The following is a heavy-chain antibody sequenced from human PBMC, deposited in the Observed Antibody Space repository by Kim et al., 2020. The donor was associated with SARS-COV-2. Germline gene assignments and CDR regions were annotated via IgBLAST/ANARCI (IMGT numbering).Heavy chain of an antibody. D-gene: IGHD3-3*01. Sequence: SRQGRVTLSVGTSKNQFSLKLRSVTAADTAVYYCARGDTIFGVVINAFDIWGQGTMVTVSS. CDR3: ARGDTIFGVVINAFDI. J-gene: IGHJ3*02. V-gene: IGHV4-31*02.